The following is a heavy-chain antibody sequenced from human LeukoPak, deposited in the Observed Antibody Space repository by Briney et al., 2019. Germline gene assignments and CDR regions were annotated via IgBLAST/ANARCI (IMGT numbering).Heavy chain of an antibody. Sequence: GGSLRLSCAASGFTFSSYGMSWVRQAPGKGLEWVSAISGSGGTTYYADSVKGRFTISRDNSRNTLYLQMNSLRAEDTAVYYCAKGGCSSTSCYDYWGQGTLVTVSS. V-gene: IGHV3-23*01. CDR2: ISGSGGTT. J-gene: IGHJ4*02. CDR3: AKGGCSSTSCYDY. CDR1: GFTFSSYG. D-gene: IGHD2-2*01.